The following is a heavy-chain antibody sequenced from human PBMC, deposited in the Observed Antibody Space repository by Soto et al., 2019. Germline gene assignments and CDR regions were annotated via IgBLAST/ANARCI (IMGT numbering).Heavy chain of an antibody. Sequence: SVKVSCKASGGTFSSYTISWVRQAPGQGLEWMGRIIPILGIANYAQKFQGRVTITADKSTSTAYMELSSLRSEDTAVYYCARTVVPAASGEYYYYYMDVWGKGTTVTVS. CDR1: GGTFSSYT. CDR2: IIPILGIA. D-gene: IGHD2-2*01. V-gene: IGHV1-69*02. CDR3: ARTVVPAASGEYYYYYMDV. J-gene: IGHJ6*03.